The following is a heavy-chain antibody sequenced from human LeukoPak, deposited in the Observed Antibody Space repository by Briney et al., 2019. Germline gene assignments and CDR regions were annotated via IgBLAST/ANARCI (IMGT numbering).Heavy chain of an antibody. Sequence: GESLKISCKGSGYSFSDYWIAWVRQMPGKGPEWMGVIYPFDSDTRYIPSFRGQVTITADRSISTAYVQWNSLDASDTAMYFCARGGSYDRGSAFDIWGQGTIVTVSS. CDR3: ARGGSYDRGSAFDI. V-gene: IGHV5-51*01. J-gene: IGHJ3*02. D-gene: IGHD1-26*01. CDR2: IYPFDSDT. CDR1: GYSFSDYW.